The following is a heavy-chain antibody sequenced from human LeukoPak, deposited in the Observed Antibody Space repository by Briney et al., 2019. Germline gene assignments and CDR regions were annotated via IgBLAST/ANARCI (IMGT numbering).Heavy chain of an antibody. CDR2: INWDGGNT. CDR3: ARDVSSNWYSFNL. J-gene: IGHJ4*02. V-gene: IGHV3-20*04. CDR1: GFTFDDYG. Sequence: GGSLRLSCEDSGFTFDDYGMSWVRQAPGKGLEWVCGINWDGGNTHCAESVRGRFTISRDNAKNSLFLQMSSLRAEDTALYYCARDVSSNWYSFNLWGQGTPVTVSS. D-gene: IGHD6-13*01.